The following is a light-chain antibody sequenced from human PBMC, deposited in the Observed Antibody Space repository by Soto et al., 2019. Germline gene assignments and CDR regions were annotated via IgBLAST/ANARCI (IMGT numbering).Light chain of an antibody. CDR1: QSVSSTF. Sequence: IVLTQSPFILSLSPVERSTLSFMASQSVSSTFLAWYQQKPGQAPRLLIYGASSRATGIPDRFSGSVSGTDFTLTISRLEPEDFAVYYCQQYGSSPITFGQGTRLEIK. CDR3: QQYGSSPIT. CDR2: GAS. J-gene: IGKJ5*01. V-gene: IGKV3-20*01.